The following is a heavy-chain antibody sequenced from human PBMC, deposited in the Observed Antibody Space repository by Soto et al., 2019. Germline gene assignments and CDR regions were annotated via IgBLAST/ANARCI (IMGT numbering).Heavy chain of an antibody. CDR2: FIPIFGTA. J-gene: IGHJ4*02. Sequence: QVRLVQSGAEVKKPGSSVKVSCRAGRGSFSASGFSWVRQAPGQGLEWVGGFIPIFGTANYAQKFQDRVTMTADESTSTVYMELRGLRFEDTALYYCARSGYSYGPNMDWGQGTLVTVST. CDR1: RGSFSASG. V-gene: IGHV1-69*01. CDR3: ARSGYSYGPNMD. D-gene: IGHD5-18*01.